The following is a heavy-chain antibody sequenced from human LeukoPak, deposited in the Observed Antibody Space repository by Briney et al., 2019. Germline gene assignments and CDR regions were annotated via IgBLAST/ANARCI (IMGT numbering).Heavy chain of an antibody. J-gene: IGHJ4*02. CDR3: ARDSRYYDSHDY. D-gene: IGHD3-22*01. CDR2: ISGSGGST. CDR1: GFTFSSYA. V-gene: IGHV3-23*01. Sequence: PGGSLRLSCGASGFTFSSYAMNWVRQAPGKGLEWVSVISGSGGSTYYADSVKGRFTISRDNAKNSLYLQMNSLRAEDTAVYYCARDSRYYDSHDYWGQGTLVTVSS.